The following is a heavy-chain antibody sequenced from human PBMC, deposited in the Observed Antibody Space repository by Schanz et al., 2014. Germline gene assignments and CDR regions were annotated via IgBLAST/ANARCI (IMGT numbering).Heavy chain of an antibody. D-gene: IGHD3-3*01. J-gene: IGHJ4*02. CDR2: IKQDESER. Sequence: EVQLVESGGGSVQPGGSLRVSCAASGFTFSTYCMSWVRQAPGKGLEWVANIKQDESERSYVDSVKGRFTISRDNAKNSLYLQMNSLRAEDTAVYYCARDKGGYYPFDYWGQGTLVTVSS. V-gene: IGHV3-7*01. CDR3: ARDKGGYYPFDY. CDR1: GFTFSTYC.